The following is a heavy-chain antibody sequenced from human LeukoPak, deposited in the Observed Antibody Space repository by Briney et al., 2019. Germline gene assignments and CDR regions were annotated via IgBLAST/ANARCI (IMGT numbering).Heavy chain of an antibody. CDR2: IIPIFGTA. J-gene: IGHJ4*02. D-gene: IGHD2-8*01. V-gene: IGHV1-69*05. CDR3: ARGGCTNGVCYMGY. CDR1: GGTFSSYA. Sequence: SVKVSCKASGGTFSSYAISWVRQAPGKGVEWMGGIIPIFGTANYAQKFQGRVTITTDESTSTAYMELSSLRSEDTAVYYCARGGCTNGVCYMGYWGQGTLVTVSS.